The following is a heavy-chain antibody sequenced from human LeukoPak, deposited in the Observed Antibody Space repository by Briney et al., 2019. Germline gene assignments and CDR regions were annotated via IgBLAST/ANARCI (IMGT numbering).Heavy chain of an antibody. CDR3: ARTILSGSYLYYFDY. V-gene: IGHV4-59*01. CDR1: GGSISSYY. J-gene: IGHJ4*02. Sequence: SETLSLTCTVSGGSISSYYWSWIRQPPGKGLEWIGYIYYSGSTNYNPSLKSRVTISVDTSKNQFSLKLSSVTAADTAVYYCARTILSGSYLYYFDYWGQGTLVTVSS. D-gene: IGHD1-26*01. CDR2: IYYSGST.